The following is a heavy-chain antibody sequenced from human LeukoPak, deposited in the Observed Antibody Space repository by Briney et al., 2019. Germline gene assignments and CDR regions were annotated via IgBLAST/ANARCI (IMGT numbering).Heavy chain of an antibody. V-gene: IGHV3-7*01. D-gene: IGHD1-26*01. CDR2: IKQDGSTK. J-gene: IGHJ4*02. Sequence: GGSLRLSCAASGFTFSNSWMAWVCQAPGKGLEWVANIKQDGSTKHYADSLKDRFTISRDNRKNLLYVQMNSLRADDTAVYYYARDTDGSLDYWGQGILVTVAS. CDR1: GFTFSNSW. CDR3: ARDTDGSLDY.